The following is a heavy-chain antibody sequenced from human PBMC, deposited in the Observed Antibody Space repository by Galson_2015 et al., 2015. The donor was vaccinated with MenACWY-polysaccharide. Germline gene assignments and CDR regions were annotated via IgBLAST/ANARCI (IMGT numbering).Heavy chain of an antibody. J-gene: IGHJ5*02. CDR2: INADGSAT. CDR3: TKAGAKYCSGSSCNFNWFDP. D-gene: IGHD2-15*01. V-gene: IGHV3-74*01. CDR1: GFSFSTYW. Sequence: LRLCCEASGFSFSTYWMHWVRHAPGKGLVWVSRINADGSATGDADSVRGRFTISRDHAKNQMSLEMTSLRAEDAAVYYCTKAGAKYCSGSSCNFNWFDPWGQGTLVTVSS.